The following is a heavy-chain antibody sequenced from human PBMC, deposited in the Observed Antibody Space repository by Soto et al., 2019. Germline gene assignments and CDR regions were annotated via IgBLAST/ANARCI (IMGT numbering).Heavy chain of an antibody. J-gene: IGHJ6*02. CDR3: ARGEDAFFYYSLDV. CDR1: GGSITSSY. V-gene: IGHV4-59*01. CDR2: IYDTGISGYTPST. Sequence: PSETLSRTCIVSGGSITSSYWSWIRRPPGKGLEWVAYIYDTGISGYTPSTSYNPSLKSRVTMSVDTSKSQFSLKLTSVTAADTAVYYCARGEDAFFYYSLDVWGQGITVTVSS.